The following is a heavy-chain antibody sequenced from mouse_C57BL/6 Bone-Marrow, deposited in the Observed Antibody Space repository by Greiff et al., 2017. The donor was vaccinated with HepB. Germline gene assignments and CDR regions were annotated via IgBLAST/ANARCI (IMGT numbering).Heavy chain of an antibody. Sequence: VQLQQSGAELVKPGASVKLSCKASGYTFTSYWMHWVKQRPGRGLEWIGRIDANSGGTKYNEKFKSKATLTVDKPSSTAYMQLSSLTSEDSAVYYCARCDPYWYFDVWGTGTTVTVSS. CDR1: GYTFTSYW. J-gene: IGHJ1*03. V-gene: IGHV1-72*01. CDR3: ARCDPYWYFDV. CDR2: IDANSGGT.